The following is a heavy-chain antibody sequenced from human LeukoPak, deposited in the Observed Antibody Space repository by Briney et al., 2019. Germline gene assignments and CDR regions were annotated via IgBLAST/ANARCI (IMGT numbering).Heavy chain of an antibody. V-gene: IGHV3-23*03. Sequence: PGGSLRLSCVVSGFTFSGYSMMWVRQAPRRGLEWLALIYPDGSTTYYADSVKGRFTISRDNSVNTLYLEMASLRVEDTAIYYCAKDQRPDSGSDIDYWGQGTLVTVSS. J-gene: IGHJ4*02. D-gene: IGHD5-12*01. CDR1: GFTFSGYS. CDR3: AKDQRPDSGSDIDY. CDR2: IYPDGSTT.